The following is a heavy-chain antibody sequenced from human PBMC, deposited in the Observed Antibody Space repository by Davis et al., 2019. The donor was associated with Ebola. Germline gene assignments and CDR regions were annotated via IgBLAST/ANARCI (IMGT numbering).Heavy chain of an antibody. CDR2: INPSVDST. Sequence: ASVKVSCKASGYTFNSYFIHWVRQAPGQGLEWMGIINPSVDSTSYAQKFQGRVTMTRDTSTITVYMELSSLRTEDTAVYYCARADSGSYYFDYWGQGTLVTVSS. V-gene: IGHV1-46*02. J-gene: IGHJ4*02. D-gene: IGHD1-26*01. CDR3: ARADSGSYYFDY. CDR1: GYTFNSYF.